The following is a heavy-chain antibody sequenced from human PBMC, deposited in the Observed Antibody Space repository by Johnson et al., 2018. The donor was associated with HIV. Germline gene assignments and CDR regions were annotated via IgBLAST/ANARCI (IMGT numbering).Heavy chain of an antibody. CDR3: AGGEQLVHLGAFDI. D-gene: IGHD6-13*01. CDR1: GFTFSSYA. CDR2: ISSSGGST. J-gene: IGHJ3*02. V-gene: IGHV3-23*04. Sequence: VQLVESGGGVVQPGRSLRLSCAASGFTFSSYAMSWVRQAPGKGLEWVSAISSSGGSTYYADSVKGRFTISRDNSKNTLYLQMNSLRAEDTAVYYCAGGEQLVHLGAFDIWGQGTMVAVSS.